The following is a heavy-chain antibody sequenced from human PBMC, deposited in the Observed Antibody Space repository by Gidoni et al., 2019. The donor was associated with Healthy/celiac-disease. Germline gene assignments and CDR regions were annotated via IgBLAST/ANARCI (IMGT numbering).Heavy chain of an antibody. CDR3: ARWNKKQYQLLGLGYYYYGMDV. CDR2: IIPIFGTA. J-gene: IGHJ6*02. Sequence: QVQLVQSGAEVKKPGSSVKVSCKASGGTFSSYAISWVRQAPGQGLEWMGGIIPIFGTANYAQKFQGRVTITADKSTSTAYMELSSLRSEDTAVYYCARWNKKQYQLLGLGYYYYGMDVWGQGTTVTVSS. CDR1: GGTFSSYA. V-gene: IGHV1-69*06. D-gene: IGHD2-2*01.